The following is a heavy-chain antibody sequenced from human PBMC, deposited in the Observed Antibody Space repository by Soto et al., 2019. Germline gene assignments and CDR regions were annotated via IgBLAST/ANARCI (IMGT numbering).Heavy chain of an antibody. J-gene: IGHJ6*02. Sequence: PSETLSLTCTVSGGSISSGGYYWSWIRQHPGKGLEWIGYIYYSGSTYYNPSLKSRVTISVDTSKNQFSLKLSSVTAADTAVYYCARNKAWDYYYGMDVWGQGTTVTVS. V-gene: IGHV4-31*03. CDR1: GGSISSGGYY. CDR3: ARNKAWDYYYGMDV. CDR2: IYYSGST. D-gene: IGHD1-26*01.